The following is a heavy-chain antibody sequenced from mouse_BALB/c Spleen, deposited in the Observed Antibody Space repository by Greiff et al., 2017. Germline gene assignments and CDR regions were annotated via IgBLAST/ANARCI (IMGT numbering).Heavy chain of an antibody. Sequence: DVMLVESGGGLVKPGGSLKLSCAASGFTFSSYTMSWVRQTPEKRLEWVATISSGGSYTYYPDSVKGRFTISRDNAKNTLYLQMSSLKSEDTAMYYCTRDRDGNYEAYAMDYWGQGTSVTVSS. CDR3: TRDRDGNYEAYAMDY. CDR2: ISSGGSYT. CDR1: GFTFSSYT. J-gene: IGHJ4*01. V-gene: IGHV5-6-4*01. D-gene: IGHD2-1*01.